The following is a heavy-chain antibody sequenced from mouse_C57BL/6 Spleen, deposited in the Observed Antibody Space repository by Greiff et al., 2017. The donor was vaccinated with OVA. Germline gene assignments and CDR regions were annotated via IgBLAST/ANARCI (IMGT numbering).Heavy chain of an antibody. CDR3: ARQRATVAYWYFDV. CDR1: GFTFSSFT. CDR2: MSGGGGNT. Sequence: EVQLVESGGGLVKPGGSLKLSCAASGFTFSSFTMSLVRQTPGKRLEWVATMSGGGGNTYYPDSVKGRFTISRDNAKNTLYLQMSSLRSEDTALYYCARQRATVAYWYFDVWGQGTTLTVSS. J-gene: IGHJ1*01. D-gene: IGHD1-1*01. V-gene: IGHV5-9*01.